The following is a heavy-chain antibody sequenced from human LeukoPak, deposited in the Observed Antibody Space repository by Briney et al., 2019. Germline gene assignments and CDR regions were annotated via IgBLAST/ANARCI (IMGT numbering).Heavy chain of an antibody. Sequence: SETLSLTCAVSGGSISSSNWWSWVRQPPGKGLDWIGEIYHSGSTNYNPSLKSRVTISVDKSKNQFSLKLSSVTAADTAVYYCARRYCSGGSCYSGYYWGQGTLVTVSS. V-gene: IGHV4-4*02. J-gene: IGHJ4*02. CDR1: GGSISSSNW. D-gene: IGHD2-15*01. CDR3: ARRYCSGGSCYSGYY. CDR2: IYHSGST.